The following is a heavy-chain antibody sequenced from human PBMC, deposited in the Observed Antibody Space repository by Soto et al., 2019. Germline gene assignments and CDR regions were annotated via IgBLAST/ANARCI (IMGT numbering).Heavy chain of an antibody. D-gene: IGHD3-10*01. J-gene: IGHJ5*02. V-gene: IGHV4-31*03. CDR1: GGSISSGGYY. Sequence: SETLSLTCTVSGGSISSGGYYWSWIRQHPGKGLEWIGYIYYSGSTYYNPSLKSRVTISVDTSKNQFSLKLSSVTAADTAVYYCARDVWFGELFWFDPWGQATLVTVSS. CDR2: IYYSGST. CDR3: ARDVWFGELFWFDP.